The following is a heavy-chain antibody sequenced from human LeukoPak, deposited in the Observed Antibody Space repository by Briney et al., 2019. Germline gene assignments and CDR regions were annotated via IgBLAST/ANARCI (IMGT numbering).Heavy chain of an antibody. Sequence: PSETLSLTCTVSGGSISSSSYYWGWIRQPPGKGLEWIGSIYYSGSTYYNPSLKSRVTISVDTSKNQFSLKLSSVTAADTAVYYCARHAGSGWYTFDYWGQGTLVTVSS. D-gene: IGHD6-19*01. V-gene: IGHV4-39*01. CDR3: ARHAGSGWYTFDY. CDR2: IYYSGST. J-gene: IGHJ4*02. CDR1: GGSISSSSYY.